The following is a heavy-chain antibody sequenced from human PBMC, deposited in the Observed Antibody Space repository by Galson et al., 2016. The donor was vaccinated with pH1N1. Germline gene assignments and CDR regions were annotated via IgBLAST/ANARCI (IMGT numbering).Heavy chain of an antibody. V-gene: IGHV3-11*01. CDR2: IGSSGNV. J-gene: IGHJ4*02. Sequence: SLRLSCAASGFTLSDYYMNWICETPERGLEWLSSIGSSGNVAYADSVKGRFTISRDNAQNSLLLQMDSLRVDDTALYYCAREWGIGAAGPLDSWGQGALVIVSS. CDR1: GFTLSDYY. D-gene: IGHD6-13*01. CDR3: AREWGIGAAGPLDS.